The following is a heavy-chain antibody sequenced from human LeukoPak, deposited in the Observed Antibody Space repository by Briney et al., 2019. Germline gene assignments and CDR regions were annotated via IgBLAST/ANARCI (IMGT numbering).Heavy chain of an antibody. Sequence: PSETLSLTCTVSGGSISSYYWSWIRQPPGKGLEWIGYIYYSGSTYYNPSLKSRVTISVDTSKNQFSLKLSSVTAADTAVYYCARDQGTARENYFDYWGQGTLVTVSS. J-gene: IGHJ4*02. CDR1: GGSISSYY. V-gene: IGHV4-59*12. CDR3: ARDQGTARENYFDY. D-gene: IGHD1-1*01. CDR2: IYYSGST.